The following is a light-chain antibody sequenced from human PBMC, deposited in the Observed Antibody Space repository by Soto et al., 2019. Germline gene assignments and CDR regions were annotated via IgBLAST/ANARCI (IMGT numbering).Light chain of an antibody. Sequence: EIVLTQSPATLSLSPGERVTFSCRASQSVSSDLVWYQQKPGQAPRLLIYDASNRATGVPARFSGSGSGTDFTLTISSLEPEDFAVYYCQQRTNWPPLTFGGGTKVEIK. J-gene: IGKJ4*01. CDR3: QQRTNWPPLT. CDR2: DAS. V-gene: IGKV3-11*01. CDR1: QSVSSD.